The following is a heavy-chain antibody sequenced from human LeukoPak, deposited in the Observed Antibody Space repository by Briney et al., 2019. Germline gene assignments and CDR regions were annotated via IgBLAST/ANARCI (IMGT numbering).Heavy chain of an antibody. Sequence: SETLSLTCTVSGGSVSSGSYYWSWIRQPPGKGLEWIGYIYYSGGTNYNPSLKSRVTISVDTSKNQFSLKLSSVTAADTAVYYCARDRVAAAGSFDYWGQGTLVTVSS. J-gene: IGHJ4*02. D-gene: IGHD6-13*01. CDR1: GGSVSSGSYY. CDR2: IYYSGGT. V-gene: IGHV4-61*01. CDR3: ARDRVAAAGSFDY.